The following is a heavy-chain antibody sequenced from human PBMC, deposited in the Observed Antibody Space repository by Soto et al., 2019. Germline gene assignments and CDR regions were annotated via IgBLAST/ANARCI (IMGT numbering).Heavy chain of an antibody. CDR1: GGSISSSSYY. J-gene: IGHJ6*03. D-gene: IGHD3-3*01. CDR2: IYYSGST. CDR3: ARGSGYYIGGIYYYDFKAV. V-gene: IGHV4-39*01. Sequence: PSETLSLTCTVSGGSISSSSYYWGWIRQPPGKGLEWIGSIYYSGSTYYNPSLKSRVTISVDTSKNQFSLKLSSVTAADTAVYYCARGSGYYIGGIYYYDFKAVWGKGTTVTVSS.